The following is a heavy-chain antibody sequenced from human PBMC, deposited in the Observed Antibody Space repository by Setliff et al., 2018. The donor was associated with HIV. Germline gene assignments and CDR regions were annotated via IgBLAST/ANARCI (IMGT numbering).Heavy chain of an antibody. V-gene: IGHV4-4*08. CDR2: IYTSGST. CDR3: ARCYYNFWSGYPLDYMDV. J-gene: IGHJ6*03. D-gene: IGHD3-3*01. Sequence: SETLSLTCTVSGGSISSHYWSWIRQPPGKGLEWIGHIYTSGSTNYNPSLKSRVTMSVGTSKNQFSLKLSSVTAADTAVYFCARCYYNFWSGYPLDYMDVWGKGTTVTVSS. CDR1: GGSISSHY.